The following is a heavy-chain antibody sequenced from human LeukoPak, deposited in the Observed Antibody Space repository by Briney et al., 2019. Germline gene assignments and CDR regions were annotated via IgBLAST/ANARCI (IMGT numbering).Heavy chain of an antibody. Sequence: ASVRVSCKASGYTFTSYYMHWVRQAPGQGLEWMGIINPSGGSTSYAQKFQGRVTMTRDTSTSTVYMELSSLRSEDTAVYYCASAWSDYYGMDVWSQGTTVTVSS. D-gene: IGHD1-1*01. J-gene: IGHJ6*02. CDR1: GYTFTSYY. CDR2: INPSGGST. CDR3: ASAWSDYYGMDV. V-gene: IGHV1-46*03.